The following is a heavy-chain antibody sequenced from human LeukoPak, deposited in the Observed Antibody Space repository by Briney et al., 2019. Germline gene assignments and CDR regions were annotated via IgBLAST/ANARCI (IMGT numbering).Heavy chain of an antibody. CDR1: GFTFSTYA. CDR2: ITGDSAYI. CDR3: ARYGVSSSTSYIDF. J-gene: IGHJ4*02. D-gene: IGHD2-2*01. V-gene: IGHV3-21*01. Sequence: GGSLRLSCAASGFTFSTYAMNWVRQAPGEGLKGVSCITGDSAYIYCADSVKGRFTISRDNAKNSLYLQMNSLRAEDTAVYYCARYGVSSSTSYIDFWGQGTLVTVSS.